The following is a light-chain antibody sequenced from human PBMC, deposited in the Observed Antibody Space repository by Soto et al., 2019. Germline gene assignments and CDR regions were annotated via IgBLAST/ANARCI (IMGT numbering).Light chain of an antibody. V-gene: IGLV2-8*01. CDR1: SSDVGAYNF. CDR3: PSYAGSIIPVL. J-gene: IGLJ2*01. CDR2: EVT. Sequence: QSALTQPPSASGSPGQSVTISCTGTSSDVGAYNFVSWYQQHPGKAPKLMIYEVTKRPSGVPDRFSGSKSGNTASLTVSVLQAEDAADYYCPSYAGSIIPVLFGGGPQLTVL.